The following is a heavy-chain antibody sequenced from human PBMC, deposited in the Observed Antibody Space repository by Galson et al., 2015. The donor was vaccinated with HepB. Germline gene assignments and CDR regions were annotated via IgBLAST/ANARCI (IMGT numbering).Heavy chain of an antibody. CDR2: ISYDGSNK. J-gene: IGHJ4*02. CDR3: ARDSARFGYGSGSYSDSGRNSGVDDY. D-gene: IGHD3-10*01. V-gene: IGHV3-30*04. CDR1: GFTFSSYA. Sequence: SLRLSCAASGFTFSSYAMHWVRQAPGKGLEWVAVISYDGSNKYYADSVKGRFTISRDNSKNTLYLQMNSLRAEDTAVYYCARDSARFGYGSGSYSDSGRNSGVDDYWGQGTLVTVSS.